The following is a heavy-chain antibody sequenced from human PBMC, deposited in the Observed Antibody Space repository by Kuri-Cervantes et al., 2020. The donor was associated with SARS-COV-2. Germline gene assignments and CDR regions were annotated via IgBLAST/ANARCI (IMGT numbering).Heavy chain of an antibody. CDR1: GGSISSPSYF. D-gene: IGHD2-21*01. CDR2: LYYSGTT. J-gene: IGHJ5*02. CDR3: ARHASYCRGDCYLRWFGP. V-gene: IGHV4-39*01. Sequence: LSCTVSGGSISSPSYFWGWIRQPPGLGLEWIGSLYYSGTTYYNPSLKSRVTISVDTSNNQFSLKLSSVTASDTAVYYCARHASYCRGDCYLRWFGPWGQGSLVTVSS.